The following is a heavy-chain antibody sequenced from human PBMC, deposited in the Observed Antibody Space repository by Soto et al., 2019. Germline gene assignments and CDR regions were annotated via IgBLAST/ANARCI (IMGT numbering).Heavy chain of an antibody. CDR1: GFSLSTHGVG. Sequence: QITLKESGPTLVKPTQTLTLTCTFSGFSLSTHGVGVGWVRQPAGKALEWLALIYWDDDKRYSSSLNSRLTITKETSKTQEVLTMTNMDPVDTATSYCAHSMLYCTGGSCSTWFESWGQGTLVTVSS. CDR2: IYWDDDK. CDR3: AHSMLYCTGGSCSTWFES. D-gene: IGHD2-15*01. V-gene: IGHV2-5*02. J-gene: IGHJ5*01.